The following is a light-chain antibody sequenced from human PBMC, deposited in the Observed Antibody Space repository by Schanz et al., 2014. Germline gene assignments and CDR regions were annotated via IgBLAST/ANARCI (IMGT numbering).Light chain of an antibody. CDR3: QQYNNWPPPT. CDR2: GAS. V-gene: IGKV3-15*01. J-gene: IGKJ2*01. Sequence: EIVMTQSPATLSVSPGERATLSCRASQSVNSNLAWYQQKPGQPPRLLIYGASTRATGIPARFSGSGSGTEFTLAISSLQSEDFAVYYCQQYNNWPPPTFGQGTKVEIK. CDR1: QSVNSN.